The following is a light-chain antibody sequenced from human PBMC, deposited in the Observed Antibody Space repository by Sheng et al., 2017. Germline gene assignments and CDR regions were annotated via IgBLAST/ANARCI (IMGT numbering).Light chain of an antibody. CDR1: SSDIGDNDF. J-gene: IGLJ3*02. V-gene: IGLV2-14*03. CDR2: VVS. CDR3: SSYTSSTTRV. Sequence: QSALTQPASVSGSPGQSITISCTGTSSDIGDNDFVSWYQQHPGQSPQIMTYVVSNRPSGVSRRFSGSKSGNTASLTISGLQAEDEADYYCSSYTSSTTRVFGGGTKLTVL.